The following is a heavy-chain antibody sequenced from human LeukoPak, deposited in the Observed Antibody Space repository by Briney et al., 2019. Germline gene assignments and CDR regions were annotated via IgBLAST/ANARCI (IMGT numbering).Heavy chain of an antibody. CDR2: ISYSGST. D-gene: IGHD4-17*01. J-gene: IGHJ5*02. Sequence: PSETLSLTCTVSGGSMNNHYWSWIRQPPGKGLEWIGYISYSGSTNYNPSLRSRVTISVDTSKNQFSLKLSSVTAADTALYYCARYDYGDCWFDPWGQGTLVTVSS. V-gene: IGHV4-59*11. CDR3: ARYDYGDCWFDP. CDR1: GGSMNNHY.